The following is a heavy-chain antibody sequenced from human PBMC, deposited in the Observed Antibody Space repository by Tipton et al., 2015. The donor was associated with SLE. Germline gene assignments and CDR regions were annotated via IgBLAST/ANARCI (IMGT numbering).Heavy chain of an antibody. CDR1: GGSIRGSPYY. V-gene: IGHV4-39*07. D-gene: IGHD6-6*01. Sequence: TLSLTCTVSGGSIRGSPYYWNRIRQAPGKGLEWLGSVLHSGVTYFNPSLKTRVSISLDTSKNQFFLELRSVAAADTAVYYCARDYSSSHPSLGYWGQGSLVTVSS. CDR3: ARDYSSSHPSLGY. CDR2: VLHSGVT. J-gene: IGHJ4*02.